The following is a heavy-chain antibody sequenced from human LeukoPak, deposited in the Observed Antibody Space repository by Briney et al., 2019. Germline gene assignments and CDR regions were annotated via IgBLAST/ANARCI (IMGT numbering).Heavy chain of an antibody. Sequence: GGSLRLSCAASGFTFSSYSMNWVRQAPGKGLEWVSSISSSSSYIYYADSVKGRFTISRDNAKNSLYLQMYSLRAEGRAVYYXXREYSSGWYVLFDYWGEGTLVTVPS. CDR2: ISSSSSYI. V-gene: IGHV3-21*01. CDR3: XREYSSGWYVLFDY. J-gene: IGHJ4*02. CDR1: GFTFSSYS. D-gene: IGHD6-19*01.